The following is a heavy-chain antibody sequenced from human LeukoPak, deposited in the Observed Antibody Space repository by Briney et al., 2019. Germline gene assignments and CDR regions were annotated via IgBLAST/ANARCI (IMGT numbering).Heavy chain of an antibody. J-gene: IGHJ4*02. CDR2: MSYDGSNR. V-gene: IGHV3-30*18. D-gene: IGHD3-10*01. Sequence: GGSLRLSCAASGFTFSSYSMNRVRQAPGKGLEWVAFMSYDGSNRDYADSVKGRFTISRDNSKSTLYLQMNSLRADDTALYFCAKDRLTLWFGELTYYFDSWGQGTLVTVSS. CDR3: AKDRLTLWFGELTYYFDS. CDR1: GFTFSSYS.